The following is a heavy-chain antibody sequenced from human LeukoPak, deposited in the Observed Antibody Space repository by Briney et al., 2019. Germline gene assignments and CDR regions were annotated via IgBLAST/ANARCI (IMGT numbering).Heavy chain of an antibody. Sequence: SETLSLTCAVYGGSFSGYYWSWIRQPPGKGLECVGYIHSSGRTNQNPSLKSRVTLSVDTSKNQFSLTLNSVTAADTAVYYCARAVLMETTMFIGDWGQGTLVTVSS. CDR3: ARAVLMETTMFIGD. J-gene: IGHJ4*02. CDR1: GGSFSGYY. CDR2: IHSSGRT. V-gene: IGHV4-59*01. D-gene: IGHD3-10*02.